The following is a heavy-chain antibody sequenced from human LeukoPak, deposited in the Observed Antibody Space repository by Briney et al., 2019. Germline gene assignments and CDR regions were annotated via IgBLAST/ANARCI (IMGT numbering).Heavy chain of an antibody. CDR3: AKRDYSNYDLDY. Sequence: GGSLRLSCAASGFTFSSCAMSWVRQAPGKGLEWVSAISGSGGSTYYADSVKGRFTISRDNSKNTLYLQMNSLRAEDTAVYYCAKRDYSNYDLDYWGQGTLVTVSS. CDR1: GFTFSSCA. J-gene: IGHJ4*02. V-gene: IGHV3-23*01. CDR2: ISGSGGST. D-gene: IGHD4-11*01.